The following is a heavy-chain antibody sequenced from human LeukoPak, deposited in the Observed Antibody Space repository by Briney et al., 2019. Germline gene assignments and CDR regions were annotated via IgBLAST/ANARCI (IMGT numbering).Heavy chain of an antibody. V-gene: IGHV3-74*01. CDR3: VRDGDAYNFDY. CDR2: IYRDGSYT. D-gene: IGHD5-24*01. J-gene: IGHJ4*02. Sequence: GGSLRLSCAVSGFSFSSYWMHWVRQAPGKGLVWVSRIYRDGSYTNYPDSVKGRFTVSRDNAKNTLSLQMNSPRAEDTAVYYCVRDGDAYNFDYWGQGTLVTVSS. CDR1: GFSFSSYW.